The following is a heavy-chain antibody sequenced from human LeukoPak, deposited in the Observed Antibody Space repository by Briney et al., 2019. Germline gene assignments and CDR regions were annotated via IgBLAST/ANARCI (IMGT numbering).Heavy chain of an antibody. D-gene: IGHD6-13*01. Sequence: ASVKVSCKASGYTFTSYGINWVRQAPGQGLEWMGWISAYNGNTNYAQKLQGRVTMTTDTSTSTAYMELRSLRSDDTAVYYCARTPSTSETAAGSFDYWGQGTLVTVSS. CDR3: ARTPSTSETAAGSFDY. J-gene: IGHJ4*02. CDR2: ISAYNGNT. CDR1: GYTFTSYG. V-gene: IGHV1-18*01.